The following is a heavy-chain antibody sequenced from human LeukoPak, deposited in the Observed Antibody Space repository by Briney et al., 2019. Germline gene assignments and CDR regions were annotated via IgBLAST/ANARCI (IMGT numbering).Heavy chain of an antibody. D-gene: IGHD2-2*01. V-gene: IGHV3-48*04. Sequence: PGGSLRLSCAASGFTFSSYGMNWVRQAPGKGLEWVSYISSSGSNINYADSVKGRFTISRDNAKNSLYLQMNSLRVEDMAVYYCARDTSSSGLDALDIWGQGTMVTVSS. CDR3: ARDTSSSGLDALDI. CDR1: GFTFSSYG. CDR2: ISSSGSNI. J-gene: IGHJ3*02.